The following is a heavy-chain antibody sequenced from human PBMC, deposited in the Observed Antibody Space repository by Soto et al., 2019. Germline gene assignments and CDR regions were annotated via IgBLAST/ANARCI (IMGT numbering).Heavy chain of an antibody. CDR1: GGSISSSNW. J-gene: IGHJ3*02. CDR3: ARPRRTMISSSDAFDI. CDR2: IYHSGST. Sequence: SETLSLTCAVSGGSISSSNWWSWVRQPPGKGLEWIGEIYHSGSTNYNPSLKSRVTISVDKSKNQFSLKLSSVTAADTAVYYCARPRRTMISSSDAFDIWGQGTMVTVSS. V-gene: IGHV4-4*02. D-gene: IGHD3-22*01.